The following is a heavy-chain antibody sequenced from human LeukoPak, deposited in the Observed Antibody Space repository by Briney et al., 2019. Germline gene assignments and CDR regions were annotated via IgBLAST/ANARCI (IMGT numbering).Heavy chain of an antibody. D-gene: IGHD3-10*01. CDR2: IYYSGSI. Sequence: SETLSLTCTVSGGSISSYYWSWIRQPPGKGLEWIGYIYYSGSINYNPSLKSRVTISVDTSKNQFSLKLRSVTAADTAVYYCASSEGTVDAFDIWGQGTMVTVSS. J-gene: IGHJ3*02. CDR3: ASSEGTVDAFDI. CDR1: GGSISSYY. V-gene: IGHV4-59*08.